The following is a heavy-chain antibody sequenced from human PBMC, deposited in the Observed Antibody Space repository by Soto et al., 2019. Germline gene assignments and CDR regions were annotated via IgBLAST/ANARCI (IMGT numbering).Heavy chain of an antibody. CDR3: TTGRYSSSLYFDS. D-gene: IGHD6-6*01. CDR1: GITFSNAW. V-gene: IGHV3-15*01. J-gene: IGHJ4*02. Sequence: EVQLVESGGGLVKPGGSLRVSCAASGITFSNAWMTWVRQAPGKGLEWVGRIKSKIDGGTTDYGVPVKGRFTISRDDSKNTLYLQMNSLTTEDTAVYYCTTGRYSSSLYFDSWGQGTLVTVSS. CDR2: IKSKIDGGTT.